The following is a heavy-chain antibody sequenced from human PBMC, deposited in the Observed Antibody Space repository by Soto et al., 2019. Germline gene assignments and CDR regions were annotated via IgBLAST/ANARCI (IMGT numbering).Heavy chain of an antibody. CDR3: GRGEGDFSKFDP. D-gene: IGHD4-4*01. Sequence: GESLKISCQGSGYTFPDYCIAWVRQMPGKGLEEMGFNFPSDSDTRYSPSFQGQVIISVDTSINTAYLQFTSLKASDSAIYYCGRGEGDFSKFDPWGHGTLVTVSS. J-gene: IGHJ5*02. CDR2: NFPSDSDT. CDR1: GYTFPDYC. V-gene: IGHV5-51*01.